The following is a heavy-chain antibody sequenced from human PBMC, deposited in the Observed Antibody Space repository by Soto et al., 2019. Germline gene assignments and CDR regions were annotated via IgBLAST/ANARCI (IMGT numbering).Heavy chain of an antibody. CDR3: ARGNYYGSGSYYETPADAFDI. CDR1: GFTFSSYS. CDR2: ISSSSSYI. D-gene: IGHD3-10*01. V-gene: IGHV3-21*01. J-gene: IGHJ3*02. Sequence: GGSLRLSCAASGFTFSSYSMNWVRQAPGKGLEWVSSISSSSSYIYYADSVKGRFTISRDNAKNSLHLQMNSLRAEDTAVYYCARGNYYGSGSYYETPADAFDIWGQGTMVTVSS.